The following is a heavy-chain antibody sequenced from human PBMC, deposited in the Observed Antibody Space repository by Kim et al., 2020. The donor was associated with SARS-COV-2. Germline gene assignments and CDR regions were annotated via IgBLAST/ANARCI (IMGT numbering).Heavy chain of an antibody. Sequence: SETLSLTCTVSGGSISSYYWSWIRQPPGKGLEWIGYIYYSGSTNYNPSLKSRVTISVDTSKNQFSLKLSSVTAADTAVYYCASFAAAAGSNSLFDYWGQG. CDR1: GGSISSYY. CDR3: ASFAAAAGSNSLFDY. V-gene: IGHV4-59*01. CDR2: IYYSGST. D-gene: IGHD6-13*01. J-gene: IGHJ4*02.